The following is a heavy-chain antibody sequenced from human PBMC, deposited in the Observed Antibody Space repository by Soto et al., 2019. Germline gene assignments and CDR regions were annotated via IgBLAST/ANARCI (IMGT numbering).Heavy chain of an antibody. J-gene: IGHJ4*02. CDR1: GYTFTNYV. V-gene: IGHV1-18*01. Sequence: QVQLVQSGGEVKKPGASVKVSCKPSGYTFTNYVISWVRRAPGQGLEWMGWISPFNGHTKYAQKFQGRVTLTTDTSRSTAYMELRSLIYDDTAVYYCARDAGSESYLAYWGQGTLVTVSS. D-gene: IGHD1-26*01. CDR2: ISPFNGHT. CDR3: ARDAGSESYLAY.